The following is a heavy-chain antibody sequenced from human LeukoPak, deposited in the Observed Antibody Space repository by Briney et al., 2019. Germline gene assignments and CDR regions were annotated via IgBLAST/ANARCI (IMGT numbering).Heavy chain of an antibody. CDR3: ARGIYSGYVPTLDY. CDR1: RGTFSSYA. Sequence: SVKVSCKASRGTFSSYAISWVRQAPGQGLEWMGGIIPIFGTANYAQKFQGRVTITADESTSTAYMELSSLRSEDTAVYYCARGIYSGYVPTLDYWGQGTLVTVSS. CDR2: IIPIFGTA. V-gene: IGHV1-69*13. D-gene: IGHD5-12*01. J-gene: IGHJ4*02.